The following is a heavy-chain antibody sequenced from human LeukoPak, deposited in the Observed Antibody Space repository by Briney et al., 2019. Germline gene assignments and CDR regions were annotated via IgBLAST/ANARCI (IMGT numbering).Heavy chain of an antibody. D-gene: IGHD3-10*01. CDR3: ASGPGYGYIDY. CDR1: GFTFSSYA. Sequence: GSLRLSCAASGFTFSSYAMSWVRQPPGKGLEWIGEINHSGSTNYNPSLKSRVTISVDTSKNQFSLKLSSVTAADTAVYYCASGPGYGYIDYWGQGTLVTVSS. V-gene: IGHV4-34*01. J-gene: IGHJ4*02. CDR2: INHSGST.